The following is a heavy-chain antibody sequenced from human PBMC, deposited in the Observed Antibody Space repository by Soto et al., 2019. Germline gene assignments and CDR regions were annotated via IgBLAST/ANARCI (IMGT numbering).Heavy chain of an antibody. CDR3: ARLFTNLRRYFDD. Sequence: SETLSLTCAVSGAPISSGGDSWSWIRQPPGKGLEWIGNIYHSGTTYYNPSLRSRVSSSVDRSKNQFSLKLSSVTAADTAVYYCARLFTNLRRYFDDGGQGTLVTASS. V-gene: IGHV4-30-2*01. J-gene: IGHJ4*02. D-gene: IGHD3-3*01. CDR1: GAPISSGGDS. CDR2: IYHSGTT.